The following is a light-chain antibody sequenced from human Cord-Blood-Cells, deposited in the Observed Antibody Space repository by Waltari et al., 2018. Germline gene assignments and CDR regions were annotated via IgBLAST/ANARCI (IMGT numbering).Light chain of an antibody. J-gene: IGKJ1*01. V-gene: IGKV1-39*01. CDR3: QQSYSTLRT. CDR1: QSIRSY. Sequence: DIQMTQSPSSLSASVGDRVTITCRASQSIRSYLNWYQQKPGKDPKLLIYAASSLQSGVPSRFSGSGSGTDFTLTISSLQPEDFATYYCQQSYSTLRTFGQGTKVEIK. CDR2: AAS.